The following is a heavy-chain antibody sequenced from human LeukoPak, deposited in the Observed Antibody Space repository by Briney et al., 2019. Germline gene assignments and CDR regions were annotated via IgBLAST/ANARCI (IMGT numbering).Heavy chain of an antibody. Sequence: PGGSLRLSCAASGFTFSSYGMHWARQAPGKGLEWVAVIWYDGSNQYYADSVKGRFTISRDNSKNTLYLQMNRLRAEDTAVYYCAREYCSSTSCYTVFDMWGQGTMVTVSS. CDR2: IWYDGSNQ. CDR1: GFTFSSYG. J-gene: IGHJ3*02. D-gene: IGHD2-2*01. V-gene: IGHV3-33*01. CDR3: AREYCSSTSCYTVFDM.